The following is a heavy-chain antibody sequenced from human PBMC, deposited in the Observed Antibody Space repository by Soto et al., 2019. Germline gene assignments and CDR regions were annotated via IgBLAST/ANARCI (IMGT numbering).Heavy chain of an antibody. Sequence: SETLSLTCTVSGGSISSSSYYWGWIRQPPGKGLEWIGSIYYSGSTYYNPSLKSRVTISVDTSKSQFSLKLSSVTAADTAVYYCARISASKPRLYFDYWGQGTLVTVSS. J-gene: IGHJ4*02. CDR2: IYYSGST. D-gene: IGHD2-15*01. CDR3: ARISASKPRLYFDY. CDR1: GGSISSSSYY. V-gene: IGHV4-39*01.